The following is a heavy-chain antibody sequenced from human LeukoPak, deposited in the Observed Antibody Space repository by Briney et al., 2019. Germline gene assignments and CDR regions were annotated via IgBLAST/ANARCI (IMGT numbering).Heavy chain of an antibody. CDR3: AKNRRPVAGPEHLDY. D-gene: IGHD6-19*01. Sequence: GGSLRLSCAASGFTFNTYGMNWVRQAPGKGLEWVSTISGSGGSTYYADSVKGRFTISRDNSKNTLYLQMNSLRAEDTAVYYCAKNRRPVAGPEHLDYWGQGTLVTVSS. CDR2: ISGSGGST. V-gene: IGHV3-23*01. J-gene: IGHJ4*02. CDR1: GFTFNTYG.